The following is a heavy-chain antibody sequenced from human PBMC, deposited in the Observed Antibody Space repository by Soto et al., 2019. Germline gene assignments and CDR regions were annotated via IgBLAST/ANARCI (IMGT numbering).Heavy chain of an antibody. CDR3: ASSSFLRSGDLFHGLDV. CDR1: GGSISGGGSY. V-gene: IGHV4-31*03. CDR2: IYYSGST. Sequence: SDTLSLTCTVSGGSISGGGSYWSWIRQLPGKGLEWIGYIYYSGSTYYNPSLKSRVTLSVDTSKNQFSLKLSSVTAEDTALYFCASSSFLRSGDLFHGLDVWGQGTTVT. J-gene: IGHJ6*02. D-gene: IGHD3-10*01.